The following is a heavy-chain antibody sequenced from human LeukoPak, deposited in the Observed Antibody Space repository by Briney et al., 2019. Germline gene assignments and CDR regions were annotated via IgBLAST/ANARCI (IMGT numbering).Heavy chain of an antibody. V-gene: IGHV4-59*01. D-gene: IGHD3-16*01. CDR1: GDSMSISY. CDR2: FYHSGT. J-gene: IGHJ4*02. Sequence: SETLSLTCTVSGDSMSISYRSWIRQFPGKGLEWIGYFYHSGTDYNPSLKSRVTISGDMSKNQFSLKLSSVTAADTAMYYCARGWRGDHFDYWGQGTLVSVSS. CDR3: ARGWRGDHFDY.